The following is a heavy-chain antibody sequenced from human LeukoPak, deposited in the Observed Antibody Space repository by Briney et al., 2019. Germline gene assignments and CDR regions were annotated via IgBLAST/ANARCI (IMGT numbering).Heavy chain of an antibody. J-gene: IGHJ6*03. D-gene: IGHD4-17*01. CDR3: ARASPHYGDPSYYYMDV. CDR2: IYYSGST. CDR1: GGSISSYY. Sequence: SETLSLTCTVSGGSISSYYWGWIRQPPGKGLEWIGYIYYSGSTNYNPSLKSRVTISVDTSKNQFSLKLSSVTAADTAVYYCARASPHYGDPSYYYMDVWGKGTTVTISS. V-gene: IGHV4-59*01.